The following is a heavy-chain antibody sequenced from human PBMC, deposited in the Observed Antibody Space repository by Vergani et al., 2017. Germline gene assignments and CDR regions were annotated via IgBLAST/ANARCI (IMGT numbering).Heavy chain of an antibody. J-gene: IGHJ4*02. V-gene: IGHV4-61*02. Sequence: QVQLQESGPGLVKPSQTLSLTCTVPGGSISSGSYYWSWIRQPAGKGLEWIGRIYTSGSTNYNPSLKSRVTISVDTSKNQFSLKLSSVTAADTAVYYCARESVTGTTSYFDYWGQGTLVTVSS. D-gene: IGHD1-20*01. CDR3: ARESVTGTTSYFDY. CDR1: GGSISSGSYY. CDR2: IYTSGST.